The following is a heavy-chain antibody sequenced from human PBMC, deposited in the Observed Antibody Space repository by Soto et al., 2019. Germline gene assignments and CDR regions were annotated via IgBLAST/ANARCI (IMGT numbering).Heavy chain of an antibody. Sequence: PSETLSLTCTVSGGSISSGGYYWSWIRQHPGKGLEWIGYIYYSGSTYYNPSLKSRVTISVDTSKNQFSLKLSSVTAADTAVYYCARDRFVQLERRKILVGAFDIWGQGTMVTVSS. V-gene: IGHV4-31*03. CDR2: IYYSGST. J-gene: IGHJ3*02. CDR3: ARDRFVQLERRKILVGAFDI. CDR1: GGSISSGGYY. D-gene: IGHD1-1*01.